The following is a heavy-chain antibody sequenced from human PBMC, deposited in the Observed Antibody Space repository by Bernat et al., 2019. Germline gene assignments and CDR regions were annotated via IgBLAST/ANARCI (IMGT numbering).Heavy chain of an antibody. Sequence: EVQLLESGGGLVQPGGSLRLSCAASGFTFSSYAMSWVRQAPGKGLEWVSAISGSGGSTYYADSVKCRFTISRDNSKNTLYLQMNSLRAEDTAVYYCAKGVVQGVINPLGGYYMDVWGKGTTVTVSS. J-gene: IGHJ6*03. D-gene: IGHD3-10*01. CDR1: GFTFSSYA. V-gene: IGHV3-23*01. CDR3: AKGVVQGVINPLGGYYMDV. CDR2: ISGSGGST.